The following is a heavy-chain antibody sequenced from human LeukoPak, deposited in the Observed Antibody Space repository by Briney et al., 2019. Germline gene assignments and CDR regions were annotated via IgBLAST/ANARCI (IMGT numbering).Heavy chain of an antibody. CDR2: IYYSGST. V-gene: IGHV4-39*07. J-gene: IGHJ5*02. CDR1: GGSISSSSYY. D-gene: IGHD3-10*01. CDR3: ARDRAQTYYYGSGSSFDP. Sequence: SETLSLTCTVSGGSISSSSYYWGWIRQPPGKGLEWIGSIYYSGSTYYNPSLKSRVTISVDTSKNLFSLKVNSVTAVDTAVYYCARDRAQTYYYGSGSSFDPWGQGTLVTVSS.